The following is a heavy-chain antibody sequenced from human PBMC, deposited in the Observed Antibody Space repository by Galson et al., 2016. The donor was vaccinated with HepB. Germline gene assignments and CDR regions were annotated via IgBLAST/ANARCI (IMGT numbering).Heavy chain of an antibody. V-gene: IGHV6-1*01. CDR2: TYFRSKWYN. Sequence: CAISGDSVSSYSAAWDWIRQSPSRGLEWLGRTYFRSKWYNDYAVSVKCRITIEADTSKNLFSLHLNSVTPEDTAVYYCARDRGSARYFFDSWGQGALVTVSS. CDR3: ARDRGSARYFFDS. J-gene: IGHJ4*02. CDR1: GDSVSSYSAA.